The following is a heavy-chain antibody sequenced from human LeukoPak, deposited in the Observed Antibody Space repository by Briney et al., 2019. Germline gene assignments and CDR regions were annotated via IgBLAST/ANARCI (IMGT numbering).Heavy chain of an antibody. Sequence: GGALRLSCAASGFTFCAYAMSPVRQTLGKGLEWVSSLSGSGGSTHYADSVKGRVAISRDNFKNTLFLQMNSLTADDTAVYYCAKARDYGAMDVWGQGTTVTVSS. V-gene: IGHV3-23*01. CDR2: LSGSGGST. CDR1: GFTFCAYA. CDR3: AKARDYGAMDV. J-gene: IGHJ6*02.